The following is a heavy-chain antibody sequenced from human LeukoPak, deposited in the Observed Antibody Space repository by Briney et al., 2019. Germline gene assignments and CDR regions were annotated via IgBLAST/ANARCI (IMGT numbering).Heavy chain of an antibody. CDR3: ARQVSCDTTTCYAGMPPDY. CDR1: GFTFSTYA. J-gene: IGHJ4*02. Sequence: GRSLRLSCAASGFTFSTYAMHWVRQAPEKGLEWVSVISRGDGSTYYADSVRGRFTISRDDSGNTLFLQMNSLRAEDTAVYYCARQVSCDTTTCYAGMPPDYWGQGTLVTVSS. D-gene: IGHD2-2*01. V-gene: IGHV3-23*01. CDR2: ISRGDGST.